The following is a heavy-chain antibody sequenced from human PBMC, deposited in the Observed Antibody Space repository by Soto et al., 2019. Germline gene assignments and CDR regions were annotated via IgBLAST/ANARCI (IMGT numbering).Heavy chain of an antibody. Sequence: QVQLVQSVAEVKKPGSSVKVSCKTSRDTFNKYAFNWVRQAPGQGLEWMGWIIPIFSSRNYAEKFQGRVTITADDSTSTAYMELRSLRFEDTAVYYCARGETDLGVWGQGTTVTVSS. V-gene: IGHV1-69*01. D-gene: IGHD2-21*02. CDR2: IIPIFSSR. CDR3: ARGETDLGV. J-gene: IGHJ6*02. CDR1: RDTFNKYA.